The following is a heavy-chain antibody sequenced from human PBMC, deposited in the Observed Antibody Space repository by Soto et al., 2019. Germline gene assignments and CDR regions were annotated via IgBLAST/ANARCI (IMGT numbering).Heavy chain of an antibody. CDR1: GFTFSNSG. V-gene: IGHV3-33*01. CDR3: ARRGSGTYAIYY. CDR2: IWSDGSNK. D-gene: IGHD1-26*01. J-gene: IGHJ4*02. Sequence: QVQLVESGGGVVQPGRSLRLSCAASGFTFSNSGMHWVRQAPGKGLEWVAVIWSDGSNKYYADSVKGRFTVSRDNTENTLYLQMNRLSGEDTAVYYCARRGSGTYAIYYWGQGTLVTVSS.